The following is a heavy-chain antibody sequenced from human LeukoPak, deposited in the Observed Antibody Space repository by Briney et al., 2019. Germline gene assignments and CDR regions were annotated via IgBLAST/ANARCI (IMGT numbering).Heavy chain of an antibody. CDR1: GYTFTSYG. CDR3: ARSPNEILMVLDAFDI. D-gene: IGHD2-8*01. J-gene: IGHJ3*02. CDR2: INPNSGGT. V-gene: IGHV1-2*02. Sequence: GASVKVSCKASGYTFTSYGISWVRQAPGQGLEWMGWINPNSGGTNYAQKFQGRVTMTRDTSISTAYMELSRLRSDDTAVYYCARSPNEILMVLDAFDIWGQGTMVTVSS.